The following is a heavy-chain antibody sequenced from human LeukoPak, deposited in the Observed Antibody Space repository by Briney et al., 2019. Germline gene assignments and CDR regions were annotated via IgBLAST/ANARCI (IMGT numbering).Heavy chain of an antibody. Sequence: GGSLRLSCAASGFPFEDYGMNWVRQAPGKGLEWVSTINWNGGGTRYADSVRGRFTISRDNAKNSLYLQMKGLRAEGTALYYCARGIVGATAGGYHYYGMDVWGQGTTVTVSS. CDR2: INWNGGGT. CDR3: ARGIVGATAGGYHYYGMDV. J-gene: IGHJ6*02. V-gene: IGHV3-20*04. D-gene: IGHD1-26*01. CDR1: GFPFEDYG.